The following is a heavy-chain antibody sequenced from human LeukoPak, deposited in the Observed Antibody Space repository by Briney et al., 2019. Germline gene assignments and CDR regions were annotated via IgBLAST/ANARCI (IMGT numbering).Heavy chain of an antibody. J-gene: IGHJ4*02. Sequence: SETLSLTCAVYGGSFSGYYWSWIRQPPGKGLEWIGEINHSGSTNYNPSLKSRVTISVDTSKNQFSLKLSSVTAADTAVYYRARGLWVYFDYWGQGTLVTVSS. CDR1: GGSFSGYY. V-gene: IGHV4-34*01. CDR3: ARGLWVYFDY. CDR2: INHSGST. D-gene: IGHD3-10*01.